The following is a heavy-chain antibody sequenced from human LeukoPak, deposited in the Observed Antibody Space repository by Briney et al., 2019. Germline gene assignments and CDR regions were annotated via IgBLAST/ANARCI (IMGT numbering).Heavy chain of an antibody. CDR1: GYTFTSYG. V-gene: IGHV1-18*01. CDR3: ARGRYSGGSNWFDP. Sequence: ASVKVSCKASGYTFTSYGISWVRQAPGQGLEWMGWISAYNGNTNYAQKFQGRVTMTRDTSISTAYMELSRLRSDDTAVYYCARGRYSGGSNWFDPWGQGTLVTVSS. J-gene: IGHJ5*02. CDR2: ISAYNGNT. D-gene: IGHD6-19*01.